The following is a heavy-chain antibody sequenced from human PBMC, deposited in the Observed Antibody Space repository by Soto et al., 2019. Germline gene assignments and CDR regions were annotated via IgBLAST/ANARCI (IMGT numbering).Heavy chain of an antibody. V-gene: IGHV4-34*01. Sequence: QVQLQQWGAGLLKPSETLSLTCAVFGGSFSGHYWSWIRQPPGKGLEWVGKINHVGNTKYNPSLKSRVTISLDTSKNQFSLKLSSVTAADTAVYYCAMGGGEVRYWGQGTLVTVSS. J-gene: IGHJ4*02. CDR1: GGSFSGHY. D-gene: IGHD1-26*01. CDR2: INHVGNT. CDR3: AMGGGEVRY.